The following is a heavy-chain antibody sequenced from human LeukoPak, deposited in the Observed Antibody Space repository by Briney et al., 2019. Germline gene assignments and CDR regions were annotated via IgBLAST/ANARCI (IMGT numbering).Heavy chain of an antibody. CDR3: ARDRAPTVYSGYIY. CDR2: FSWNSANI. J-gene: IGHJ4*02. Sequence: GGSLRLSCEASGFAFDDYAMHWVRQAPGKGLEWVSGFSWNSANIASADSVKGRFTISRDNAKNSLHLQMNSLRAEDTAVYYCARDRAPTVYSGYIYWGQGALVTVSS. CDR1: GFAFDDYA. V-gene: IGHV3-9*01. D-gene: IGHD3-22*01.